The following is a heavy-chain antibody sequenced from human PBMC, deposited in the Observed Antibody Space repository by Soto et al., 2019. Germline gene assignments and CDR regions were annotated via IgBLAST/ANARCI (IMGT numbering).Heavy chain of an antibody. CDR2: LFYNDKDNSVTT. J-gene: IGHJ5*02. Sequence: SETLSLTCTVSSGSISNFYWSWIRQPPGKGLEWIGYLFYNDKDNSVTTTYNPSLKSRVTMSVDTSENQFSLKLSSVTAADTAMYYCARGWFWSGSFNWFDPWGQGTLVTVSS. CDR1: SGSISNFY. CDR3: ARGWFWSGSFNWFDP. V-gene: IGHV4-59*01. D-gene: IGHD3-3*01.